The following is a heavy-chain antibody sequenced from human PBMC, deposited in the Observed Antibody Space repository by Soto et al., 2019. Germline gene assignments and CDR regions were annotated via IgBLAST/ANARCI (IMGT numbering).Heavy chain of an antibody. V-gene: IGHV1-2*02. CDR3: ARTKYCSSTSCYNRPFDY. CDR2: INPNSGGT. J-gene: IGHJ4*02. Sequence: GASVKVSCKASGYTFTGYYMHGVRQSPLQGLEWMGWINPNSGGTNYAQKFQGRVTMTRDTSISTAYMELSRLRSDDTAVYYCARTKYCSSTSCYNRPFDYWGQGTLVTVSS. CDR1: GYTFTGYY. D-gene: IGHD2-2*02.